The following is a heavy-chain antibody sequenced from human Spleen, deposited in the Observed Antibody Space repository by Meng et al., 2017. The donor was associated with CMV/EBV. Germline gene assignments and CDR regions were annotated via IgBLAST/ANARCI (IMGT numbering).Heavy chain of an antibody. D-gene: IGHD2-21*01. V-gene: IGHV3-66*02. J-gene: IGHJ4*02. CDR2: IYSGGST. Sequence: LRLACAASGFTVSSNYMSWVRQAPGKGLEWVSVIYSGGSTYYADSVKGRFTISRDNSKNTLYLQMNSLRAEDTAVYYCARDSRQVFDNWGQGTLVTVSS. CDR1: GFTVSSNY. CDR3: ARDSRQVFDN.